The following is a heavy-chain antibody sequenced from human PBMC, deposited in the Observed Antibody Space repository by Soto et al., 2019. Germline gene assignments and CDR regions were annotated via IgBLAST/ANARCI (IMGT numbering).Heavy chain of an antibody. CDR2: IIPNSGTT. Sequence: SVKVSCKASGGTFSSYAISWVRQAPGQGLEWMGGIIPNSGTTNYAQKFQGWVTMTRDESISTAYMELSRLRSDDTAVYYCARELIVGCSGGSCYRDNAFDIWGQGTMVTVSS. CDR3: ARELIVGCSGGSCYRDNAFDI. D-gene: IGHD2-15*01. CDR1: GGTFSSYA. J-gene: IGHJ3*02. V-gene: IGHV1-69*05.